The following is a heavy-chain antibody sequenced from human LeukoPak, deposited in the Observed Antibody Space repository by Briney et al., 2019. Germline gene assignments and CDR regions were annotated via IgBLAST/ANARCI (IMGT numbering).Heavy chain of an antibody. J-gene: IGHJ4*02. CDR3: ARGYSGYDFFDY. D-gene: IGHD5-12*01. Sequence: GASVKVSCKGSGFTFSNYGFSWVRQAPGQGPQWMGWISAYNGHTYFAPKFQDRFTMTTDTSASTAFMELRSLRSDDTAVYYCARGYSGYDFFDYWGQGTLVTVSS. CDR1: GFTFSNYG. V-gene: IGHV1-18*01. CDR2: ISAYNGHT.